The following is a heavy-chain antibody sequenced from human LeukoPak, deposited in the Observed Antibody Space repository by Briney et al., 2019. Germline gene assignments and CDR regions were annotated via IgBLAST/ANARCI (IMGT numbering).Heavy chain of an antibody. CDR1: GGSISSYY. V-gene: IGHV4-59*01. Sequence: SETLSLTCTVSGGSISSYYWSWIRQPPGKGLEWIGYIYYSGSTNYNPSLKSRVTISVDTSKNQFSLKLSSVTAADTAVYYCASQYYYDSSGYYYYYGMDVWGQGTTVTVSS. CDR3: ASQYYYDSSGYYYYYGMDV. D-gene: IGHD3-22*01. CDR2: IYYSGST. J-gene: IGHJ6*02.